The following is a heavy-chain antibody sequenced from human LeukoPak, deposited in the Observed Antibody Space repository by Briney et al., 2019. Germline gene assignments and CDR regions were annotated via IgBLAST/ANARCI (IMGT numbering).Heavy chain of an antibody. Sequence: PGGSLRLSCTASGFTFTSYSMSWVRQAPGKGLEWVSAISSSGGSTYYADSVKGRFTISRDNSKNTLSLQMNSLRAEDTAVFCCAKDLMGNRIFDFWGQGTLVTVSS. CDR1: GFTFTSYS. CDR3: AKDLMGNRIFDF. V-gene: IGHV3-23*01. J-gene: IGHJ4*02. CDR2: ISSSGGST. D-gene: IGHD2/OR15-2a*01.